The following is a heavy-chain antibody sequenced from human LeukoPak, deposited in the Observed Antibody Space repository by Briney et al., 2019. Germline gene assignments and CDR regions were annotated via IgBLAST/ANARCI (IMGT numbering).Heavy chain of an antibody. CDR3: ARRQSKMDFWSGYPLDP. V-gene: IGHV1-69*13. CDR2: IIPIFGTA. CDR1: GGTFSSYA. J-gene: IGHJ5*02. D-gene: IGHD3-3*01. Sequence: GASVKVSCEASGGTFSSYAISWVRQAPGQGLEWMGGIIPIFGTANYAQKFQGRVTITADESTSTAYMELSSLRSEDTAVYYCARRQSKMDFWSGYPLDPWGQGTLVTVSS.